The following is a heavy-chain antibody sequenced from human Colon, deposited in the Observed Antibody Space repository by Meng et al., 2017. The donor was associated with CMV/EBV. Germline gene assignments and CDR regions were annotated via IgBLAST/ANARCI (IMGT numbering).Heavy chain of an antibody. J-gene: IGHJ4*02. Sequence: EVQLVESGGGLVPPGGSLRLSCAASGFSFSSYWMHWVRQAPGKGLVWVSLINSDGSSTPYADAVKGRFTISRDNAKNTLYLQMNSLRAEDTAVYYCARDRGYAMDYWGQGTLVTVSA. CDR3: ARDRGYAMDY. CDR1: GFSFSSYW. D-gene: IGHD5-18*01. V-gene: IGHV3-74*01. CDR2: INSDGSST.